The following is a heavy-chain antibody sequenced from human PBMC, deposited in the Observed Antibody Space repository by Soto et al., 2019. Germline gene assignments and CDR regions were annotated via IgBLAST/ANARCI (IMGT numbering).Heavy chain of an antibody. CDR2: IKQDGSEK. V-gene: IGHV3-7*01. Sequence: GGSLRLSCAASGFTFSSYWMSWVRQAPGKGLEWVANIKQDGSEKYYVDSVKGRFTISRDNAKNSLYLQMNSLRAEDTAVYYCARDSLYSSSWYWFDPWGQGTLVTVS. CDR1: GFTFSSYW. J-gene: IGHJ5*02. CDR3: ARDSLYSSSWYWFDP. D-gene: IGHD6-13*01.